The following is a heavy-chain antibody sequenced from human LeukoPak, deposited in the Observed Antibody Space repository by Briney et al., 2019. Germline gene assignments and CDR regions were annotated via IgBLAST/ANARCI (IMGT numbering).Heavy chain of an antibody. V-gene: IGHV1-69*13. CDR3: ARGGEEYSSSRTGKTNWFDP. CDR2: IIPIFGTA. D-gene: IGHD6-6*01. J-gene: IGHJ5*02. CDR1: GGTFISYA. Sequence: RASVKVSCKASGGTFISYAISWVRQAPGQGLEWMGGIIPIFGTANYAQKFQGRVTITADESTSTAYMELSSLRSEDTAGYYCARGGEEYSSSRTGKTNWFDPWGQGTLVTVSS.